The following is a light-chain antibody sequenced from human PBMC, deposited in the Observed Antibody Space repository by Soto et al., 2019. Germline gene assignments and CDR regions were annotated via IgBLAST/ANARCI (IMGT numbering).Light chain of an antibody. J-gene: IGKJ1*01. CDR3: QQYNTWPPWT. V-gene: IGKV3-15*01. Sequence: ERVLTQAPATLFTYQLERATVSCRASPSASTNVAWYQQKPGQAPRLLMYGAATRATDIPARFSGSGSGTDFTLTISSLQSEDVAVYYCQQYNTWPPWTFGQGTKVDIK. CDR1: PSASTN. CDR2: GAA.